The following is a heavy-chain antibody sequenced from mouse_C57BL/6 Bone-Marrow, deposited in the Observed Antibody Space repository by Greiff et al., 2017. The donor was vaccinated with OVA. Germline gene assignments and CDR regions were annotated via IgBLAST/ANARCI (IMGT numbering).Heavy chain of an antibody. J-gene: IGHJ4*01. Sequence: QVQLQQSGAELVRPGTSVKVSCKASGYAFTNYLIEWVKQRPGQGLEWIGVINPGSGGTNYNEKFKGKATLTADKSSSTAYMQLSSLTSEDSAVYFCARRVRRYAMGYWGQGTSVTVSS. CDR3: ARRVRRYAMGY. CDR1: GYAFTNYL. V-gene: IGHV1-54*01. D-gene: IGHD1-2*01. CDR2: INPGSGGT.